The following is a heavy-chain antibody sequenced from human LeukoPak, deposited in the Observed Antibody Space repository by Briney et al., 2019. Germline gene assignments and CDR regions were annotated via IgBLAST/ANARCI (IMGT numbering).Heavy chain of an antibody. CDR1: GFTFSSYE. CDR2: ISSSGSTI. J-gene: IGHJ4*02. D-gene: IGHD6-19*01. CDR3: ARGSIAVAVGKYYFDY. Sequence: GGSLRLSCAASGFTFSSYEMNWVRQAPGKGLEWVSYISSSGSTIYYADSVKGRFTISRDNSKNTLYLQMNSLRAEDTAVYYCARGSIAVAVGKYYFDYWGQGALVTVSS. V-gene: IGHV3-48*03.